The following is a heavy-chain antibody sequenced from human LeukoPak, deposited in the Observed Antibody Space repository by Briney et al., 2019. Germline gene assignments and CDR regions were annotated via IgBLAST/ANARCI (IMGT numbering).Heavy chain of an antibody. Sequence: GASVKVSCKASGGTFSSYAISWVRQAPGQGLEWMGRIIPILGIANYAQKFQGRVTITADKSTSTAYMELSSLRSEDTAVYYCARAVPAAINGVTTGLSGPVSDAFDIWGQGTMVTVSS. CDR1: GGTFSSYA. V-gene: IGHV1-69*04. J-gene: IGHJ3*02. CDR3: ARAVPAAINGVTTGLSGPVSDAFDI. D-gene: IGHD2-2*02. CDR2: IIPILGIA.